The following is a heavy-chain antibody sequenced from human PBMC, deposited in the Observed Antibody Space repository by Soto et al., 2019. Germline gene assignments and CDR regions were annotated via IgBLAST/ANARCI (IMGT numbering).Heavy chain of an antibody. CDR1: GGSISSYY. V-gene: IGHV4-4*07. J-gene: IGHJ4*02. Sequence: QVQLQESGPGLVKPSETLSLTCTVSGGSISSYYWSWIRQPAGKGLEWIGRIYTSGSTNYNPSLNSRVTMSVDTSKSQFSLNLSSVTAADTAVYYCARACSSTNCYDVFDYWGQGTLVTVSS. CDR2: IYTSGST. CDR3: ARACSSTNCYDVFDY. D-gene: IGHD2-2*01.